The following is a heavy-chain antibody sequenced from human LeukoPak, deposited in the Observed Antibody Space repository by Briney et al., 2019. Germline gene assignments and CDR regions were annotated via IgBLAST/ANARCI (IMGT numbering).Heavy chain of an antibody. Sequence: SETLSLTCAVYGGSFSGYYWGWIRQPPGKGLEWIGEINHSGSTNYSPSLKSRVTISVDTSKNQFSLKLSSVTAADTAVYYCARGRDYGFGWFDPWGQGTLVTVSS. CDR2: INHSGST. CDR1: GGSFSGYY. D-gene: IGHD4-17*01. J-gene: IGHJ5*02. V-gene: IGHV4-34*01. CDR3: ARGRDYGFGWFDP.